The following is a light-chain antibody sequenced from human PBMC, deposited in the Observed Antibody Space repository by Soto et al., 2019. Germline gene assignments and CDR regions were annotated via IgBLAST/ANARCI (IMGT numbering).Light chain of an antibody. CDR2: GAS. CDR3: QQYNNWPPRT. V-gene: IGKV3-15*01. Sequence: EIVMTQSPATLSVSPGERATLSCRASQSISNNLAWYQQKPGQAPSLLIYGASTRATGLPARFSGSGSGTEFTLTISSLQSEDSAVYYCQQYNNWPPRTFGQGTKLEIK. J-gene: IGKJ2*01. CDR1: QSISNN.